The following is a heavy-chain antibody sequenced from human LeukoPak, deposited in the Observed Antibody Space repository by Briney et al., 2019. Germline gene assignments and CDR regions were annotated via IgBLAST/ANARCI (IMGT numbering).Heavy chain of an antibody. CDR1: GFTFSSYW. D-gene: IGHD3-10*01. CDR2: IKQDGSEK. Sequence: GGSLRLSCAASGFTFSSYWMSWVRQAPGKGLEWVANIKQDGSEKYYVDSVKGRFTISRDNAKNSLYLQMNSLRAEDTAVYYCARGGAYYGSGSYYTLRKYYGMDVWGQGTTVTVSS. CDR3: ARGGAYYGSGSYYTLRKYYGMDV. J-gene: IGHJ6*02. V-gene: IGHV3-7*01.